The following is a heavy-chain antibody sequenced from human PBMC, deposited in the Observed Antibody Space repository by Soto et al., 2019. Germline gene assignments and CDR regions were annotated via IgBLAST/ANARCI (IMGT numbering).Heavy chain of an antibody. CDR3: ARIFIAAAGTIDY. D-gene: IGHD6-13*01. CDR1: GFTFSSYG. V-gene: IGHV3-33*01. CDR2: IWYDGSNK. Sequence: QVQLVESGGGVVQPGRSLRLSCAASGFTFSSYGMHWVRQAPGKGLEWVAVIWYDGSNKYYADSVKGRFTISRDNSKNPLYLQMNSLRAEDTAVYYCARIFIAAAGTIDYWGQGTLVTVSS. J-gene: IGHJ4*02.